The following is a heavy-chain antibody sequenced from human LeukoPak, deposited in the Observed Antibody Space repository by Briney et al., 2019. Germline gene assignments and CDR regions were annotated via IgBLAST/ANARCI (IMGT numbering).Heavy chain of an antibody. J-gene: IGHJ4*02. CDR2: ISGSGGST. V-gene: IGHV3-23*01. CDR1: GVTFSGYS. Sequence: PGGSLRLSCAASGVTFSGYSMNWVRQAPGKGLEWVSAISGSGGSTYYADSVKGRFTISRDNSKNTLYLQMNSLRAEDTAVYYCARALAMAALTDYWGQGTLVTVSS. D-gene: IGHD5-18*01. CDR3: ARALAMAALTDY.